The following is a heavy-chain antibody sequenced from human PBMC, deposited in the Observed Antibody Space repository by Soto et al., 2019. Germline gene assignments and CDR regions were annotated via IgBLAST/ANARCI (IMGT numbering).Heavy chain of an antibody. V-gene: IGHV3-30*03. CDR1: GFTFSSYG. CDR2: ISYDGSNK. Sequence: QVQLVESGGGVVQPGRSLRLSCAASGFTFSSYGMHWVRQAPGKGLEWVAVISYDGSNKKYADSVKGRFTLSRDNSKNTLYRQMNSLRAEDTAVYYGATGTVVTPESWGQGTLVTVSS. CDR3: ATGTVVTPES. J-gene: IGHJ4*02. D-gene: IGHD2-21*02.